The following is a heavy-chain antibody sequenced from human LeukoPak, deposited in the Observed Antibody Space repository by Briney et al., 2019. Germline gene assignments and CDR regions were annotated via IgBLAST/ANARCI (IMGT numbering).Heavy chain of an antibody. CDR2: LNWNGGTI. CDR1: GFSFGDYV. CDR3: ARANTDYYDSSGYYYQGY. Sequence: SGGSLRLSCTASGFSFGDYVMSWVRQAPGKGLEWVSGLNWNGGTIAYADSVKGRFTISRDNAKNPLYLQMNSLRAEDAAVYYCARANTDYYDSSGYYYQGYWGQGTLVTVSS. J-gene: IGHJ4*02. D-gene: IGHD3-22*01. V-gene: IGHV3-20*04.